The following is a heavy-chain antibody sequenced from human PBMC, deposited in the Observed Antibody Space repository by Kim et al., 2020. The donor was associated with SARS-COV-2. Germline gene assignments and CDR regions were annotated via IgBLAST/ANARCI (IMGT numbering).Heavy chain of an antibody. J-gene: IGHJ4*02. V-gene: IGHV3-66*01. CDR1: GFTVSSNY. CDR3: ARGWYYGSGSCPLFDY. Sequence: GGSLRLSCVASGFTVSSNYMSWVRQAPGKGLEWVSVIYSGGSTYYADSVKGSFTISRDNTKNTLYLQMNSLRGADTAVYYCARGWYYGSGSCPLFDYWGQGALVSVSS. CDR2: IYSGGST. D-gene: IGHD3-10*01.